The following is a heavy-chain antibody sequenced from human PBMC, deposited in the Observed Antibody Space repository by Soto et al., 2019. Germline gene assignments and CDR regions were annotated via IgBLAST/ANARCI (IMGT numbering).Heavy chain of an antibody. CDR2: ISGRGCSA. CDR3: SNSYCGGDCYSDGTNFDY. V-gene: IGHV3-23*01. D-gene: IGHD2-21*02. CDR1: GVTFSSYA. J-gene: IGHJ4*02. Sequence: EVQLLESGGGLVQPGGSLRLSCAASGVTFSSYAMSWVRQAPGKGLEWVSAISGRGCSAYYADSVKGRFTISRDKSKNTLSLQMNSLRAEDTAVYYCSNSYCGGDCYSDGTNFDYWGQGTLVTVSS.